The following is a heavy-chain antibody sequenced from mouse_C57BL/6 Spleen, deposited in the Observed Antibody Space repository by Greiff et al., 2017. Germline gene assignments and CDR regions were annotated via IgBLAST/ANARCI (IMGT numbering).Heavy chain of an antibody. CDR3: ARGWERADD. J-gene: IGHJ2*01. D-gene: IGHD3-3*01. Sequence: VQLQQSGPELVKPGASVKISCKASGYAFSSSWMNWVKQRPGKGLEWIGRIYPGDGDTNYNGKFKGKATLTADKSSSTAYMQLSSLTSEDSAVYFCARGWERADDWGQGTTLTVSS. V-gene: IGHV1-82*01. CDR2: IYPGDGDT. CDR1: GYAFSSSW.